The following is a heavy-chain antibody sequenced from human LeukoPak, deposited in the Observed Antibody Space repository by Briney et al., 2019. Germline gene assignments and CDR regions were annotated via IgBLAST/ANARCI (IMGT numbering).Heavy chain of an antibody. D-gene: IGHD2-2*01. CDR1: GFTFSSYG. CDR3: AKPGRRSTSCYFDY. V-gene: IGHV3-30*02. J-gene: IGHJ4*02. CDR2: IRYDGSNK. Sequence: GGSLRLSCAASGFTFSSYGMHWVRQAPGKGLEGVAFIRYDGSNKYYADSVKGRFTISRDNSKNTLYLQMNSLRAEDTAVYYCAKPGRRSTSCYFDYWGQGTLVTVSS.